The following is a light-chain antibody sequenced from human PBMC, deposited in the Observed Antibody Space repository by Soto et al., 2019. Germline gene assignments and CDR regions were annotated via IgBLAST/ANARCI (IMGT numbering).Light chain of an antibody. CDR3: TSYTASSTVV. CDR2: DVS. CDR1: SSDVGAYNY. V-gene: IGLV2-14*01. J-gene: IGLJ2*01. Sequence: QSVLTQPASVSGSRGQSITISCTGTSSDVGAYNYVSWYQQHPGKVPKLIISDVSRRPSGVSNRFSGSKSGNTASLTISGLQAEDEADYYCTSYTASSTVVFGGGTKLTVL.